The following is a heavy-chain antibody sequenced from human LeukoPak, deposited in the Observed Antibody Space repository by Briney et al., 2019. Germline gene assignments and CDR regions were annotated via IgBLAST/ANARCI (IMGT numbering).Heavy chain of an antibody. V-gene: IGHV4-59*08. CDR3: ARLRPPGIAAA. CDR2: IYYSGST. Sequence: PSETLSLTCTVSGGSISSYYWSWIRQPPGKGLEWIGYIYYSGSTNYNPSLKSRDTISVDTSKNQLSLKLSSVTAADTAVYYCARLRPPGIAAAWGQGTLVTVSS. CDR1: GGSISSYY. D-gene: IGHD6-13*01. J-gene: IGHJ5*02.